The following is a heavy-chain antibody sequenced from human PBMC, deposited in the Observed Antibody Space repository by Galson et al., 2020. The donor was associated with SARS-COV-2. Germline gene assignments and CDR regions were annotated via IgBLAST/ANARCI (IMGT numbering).Heavy chain of an antibody. V-gene: IGHV1-2*02. D-gene: IGHD6-13*01. CDR1: GYTFSDYY. CDR3: ARDRISAPDDFDY. Sequence: ASVKVSCKASGYTFSDYYMHWVRQAPGQGLEWMGWINPNSGGTNYAQRFQGRVTMTGDTSISTAYMELKNLRSDDTAVYYCARDRISAPDDFDYWCQGTLVSVSS. J-gene: IGHJ4*02. CDR2: INPNSGGT.